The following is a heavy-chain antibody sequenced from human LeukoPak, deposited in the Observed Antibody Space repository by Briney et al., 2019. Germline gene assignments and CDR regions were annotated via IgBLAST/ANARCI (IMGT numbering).Heavy chain of an antibody. CDR1: GFTFSSYA. Sequence: LSGGSLRLSCAASGFTFSSYAMSWVRQAPGKGLECVSIISDDSSFTYYLDSVKGRSTIFRDNSKNTLYLHMNSLKAEDTAVYYCAKGRCSGPGCDSFDYWGQGALVTVSS. J-gene: IGHJ4*02. V-gene: IGHV3-23*01. D-gene: IGHD5-12*01. CDR3: AKGRCSGPGCDSFDY. CDR2: ISDDSSFT.